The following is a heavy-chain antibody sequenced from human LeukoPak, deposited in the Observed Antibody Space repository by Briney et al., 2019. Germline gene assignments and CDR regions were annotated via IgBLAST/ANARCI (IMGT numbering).Heavy chain of an antibody. CDR1: GFTVSSNY. CDR3: ARDRPYSSGIDY. J-gene: IGHJ4*02. V-gene: IGHV3-66*01. CDR2: IYSGGST. D-gene: IGHD6-19*01. Sequence: GGSLRLSCAASGFTVSSNYMSWVRQAPGKGLEWVSVIYSGGSTYYADSVKGRFTISRDNSKNTLYLQMNSLRAEDTAVYYRARDRPYSSGIDYWGQGTLVTVSS.